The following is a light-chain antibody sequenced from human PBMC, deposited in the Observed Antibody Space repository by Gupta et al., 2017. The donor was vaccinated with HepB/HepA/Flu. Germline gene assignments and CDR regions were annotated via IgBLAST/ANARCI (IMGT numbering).Light chain of an antibody. CDR3: TSYTSSSTRV. J-gene: IGLJ3*02. CDR1: SSDVGGYNY. Sequence: QSALTQPASVSGSPGQSITISCTGTSSDVGGYNYVSWYQQHPGKAPKLMIYDVSNRPSGVSNRFSGSKSGYTASLTISGLQAEDEADYYCTSYTSSSTRVFGGGTKLTVL. V-gene: IGLV2-14*03. CDR2: DVS.